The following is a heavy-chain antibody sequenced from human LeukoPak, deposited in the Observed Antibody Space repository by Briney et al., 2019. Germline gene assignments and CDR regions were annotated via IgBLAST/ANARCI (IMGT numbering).Heavy chain of an antibody. CDR1: GYSFTSYW. V-gene: IGHV5-51*01. CDR2: IYPGDSDT. CDR3: ARHEGGVVVLSCFDY. Sequence: GESLKISCKGSGYSFTSYWIGWVRQMPGKGLEWMGIIYPGDSDTRYSPSFQGQVTTSADKSTSTAYLQWSSLKASDTAMYYCARHEGGVVVLSCFDYWGQGTLVTVSS. J-gene: IGHJ4*02. D-gene: IGHD2-2*01.